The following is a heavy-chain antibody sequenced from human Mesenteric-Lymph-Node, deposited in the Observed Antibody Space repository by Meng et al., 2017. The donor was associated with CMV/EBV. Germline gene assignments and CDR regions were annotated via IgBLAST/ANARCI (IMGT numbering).Heavy chain of an antibody. J-gene: IGHJ4*02. CDR1: DFTFSTYS. V-gene: IGHV3-21*01. D-gene: IGHD3-3*01. Sequence: GESLKISCAASDFTFSTYSMNWVRQAPGKGLEWVASISSSTTFVYYADSLKGRFTISRDNAKNSLDLQMNSLRAEDTAVYYCARSYRFLEKDYWGQGTLVTVSS. CDR2: ISSSTTFV. CDR3: ARSYRFLEKDY.